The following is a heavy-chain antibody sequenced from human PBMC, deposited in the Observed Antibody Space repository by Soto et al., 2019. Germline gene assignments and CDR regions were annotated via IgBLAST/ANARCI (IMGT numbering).Heavy chain of an antibody. J-gene: IGHJ4*02. D-gene: IGHD2-15*01. V-gene: IGHV1-8*01. CDR1: GYTFTSYD. Sequence: ASVKVSCKASGYTFTSYDINWVRQATGQGLERMGWMNPNSGNTGYAQKFQGRVTMTRNTSISTAYMELSSLRSEDTAVYYCASVVVVAGTRIDYWGQGTLVTVSS. CDR3: ASVVVVAGTRIDY. CDR2: MNPNSGNT.